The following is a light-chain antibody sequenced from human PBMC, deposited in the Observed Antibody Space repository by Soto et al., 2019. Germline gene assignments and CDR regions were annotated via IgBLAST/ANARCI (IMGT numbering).Light chain of an antibody. CDR3: QSYDSSLSAGV. CDR1: SSNIGAGYD. V-gene: IGLV1-40*01. J-gene: IGLJ3*02. Sequence: QSVLTQPPSVSGAPGQRVTISCTGSSSNIGAGYDVHWYQQLPGTAPKRLIYGNSNRPSGVPDRFSGSKSGTSASLAITGLQAEDDADYYCQSYDSSLSAGVFGGGTKLTVL. CDR2: GNS.